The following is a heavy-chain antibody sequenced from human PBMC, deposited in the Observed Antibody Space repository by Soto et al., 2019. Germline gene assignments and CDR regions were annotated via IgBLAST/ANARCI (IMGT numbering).Heavy chain of an antibody. CDR2: VIPTLATA. J-gene: IGHJ3*02. V-gene: IGHV1-69*01. CDR1: GGPFNNHA. Sequence: QVQLVQSGAEVKKPGSSVKVSCKTSGGPFNNHAINWVRQAPGQGLEWVGLVIPTLATADYAQKIQGRVTMTADEVTNTAYMELSSLRSDDTGVYYCASDYGEIDAFDIWGQGTLVTVSS. CDR3: ASDYGEIDAFDI. D-gene: IGHD4-17*01.